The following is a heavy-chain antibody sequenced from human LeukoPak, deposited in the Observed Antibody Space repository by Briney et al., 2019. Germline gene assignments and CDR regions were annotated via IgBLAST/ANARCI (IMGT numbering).Heavy chain of an antibody. CDR1: LGTFSSYP. Sequence: SVKVSCKASLGTFSSYPISWVRQAPGQGLEWMGRIIPILGIANYAQKFQGRVTITADKSTSTAYMELSSLRSEDTAVYYCARDSSGYFGEVYWGQGTLVTVSS. CDR3: ARDSSGYFGEVY. V-gene: IGHV1-69*04. D-gene: IGHD3-22*01. J-gene: IGHJ4*02. CDR2: IIPILGIA.